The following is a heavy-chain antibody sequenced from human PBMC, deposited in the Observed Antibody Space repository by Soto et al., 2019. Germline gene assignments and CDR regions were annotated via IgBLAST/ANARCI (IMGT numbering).Heavy chain of an antibody. J-gene: IGHJ3*02. CDR2: IGESGTPT. CDR3: ARGNDSSSWVPDAFDI. D-gene: IGHD6-13*01. Sequence: GGSLRLSCAASGFTFSSYAMKWVRQAPGKGLEWVSLIGESGTPTYYADSVKGRFTISRDNSKNTLFLEMYSLRAEDTAVYYCARGNDSSSWVPDAFDIWGQGTMVTVSS. CDR1: GFTFSSYA. V-gene: IGHV3-23*01.